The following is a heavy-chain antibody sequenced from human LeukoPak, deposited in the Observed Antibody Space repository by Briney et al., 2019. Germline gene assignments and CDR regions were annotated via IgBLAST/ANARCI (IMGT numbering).Heavy chain of an antibody. J-gene: IGHJ4*02. V-gene: IGHV1-2*06. CDR3: ARVIEAVNGRVVLHY. Sequence: ASVKVSCKASGYSFTGYYMHWVRQAPGQGLELIGRIDPKSGDTDLAQKLQGRVTVTRDTSITTAYMELSRLTSDDTAVYYCARVIEAVNGRVVLHYWGQGTLVTVSP. CDR1: GYSFTGYY. CDR2: IDPKSGDT. D-gene: IGHD6-19*01.